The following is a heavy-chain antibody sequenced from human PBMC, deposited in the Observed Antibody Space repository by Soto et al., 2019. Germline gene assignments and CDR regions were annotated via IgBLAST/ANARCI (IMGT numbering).Heavy chain of an antibody. D-gene: IGHD3-10*01. CDR3: ARALGSAYYYYGMDV. CDR2: IWYDGSNK. J-gene: IGHJ6*02. Sequence: GGSLRLSCAASGFTFSSYGMHWVRQAPGKGLEWVAVIWYDGSNKYYADSVKGRFTISRDNSKNTLYLQMNSLRAEDTAVYYCARALGSAYYYYGMDVWGQGTTVTVPS. CDR1: GFTFSSYG. V-gene: IGHV3-33*01.